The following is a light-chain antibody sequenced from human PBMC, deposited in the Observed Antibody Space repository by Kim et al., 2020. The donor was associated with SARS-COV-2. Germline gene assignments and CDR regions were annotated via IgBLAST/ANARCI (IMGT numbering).Light chain of an antibody. CDR2: GNS. Sequence: VTISCTVSSSNIGAGYDVHWYQHLPGTAPKLLIYGNSNRPSGVPDRFSGSKSGTSASLAITGLQAEDEADYYCQSYDSSLSGSWVFGGGTQLTVL. CDR1: SSNIGAGYD. V-gene: IGLV1-40*01. J-gene: IGLJ3*02. CDR3: QSYDSSLSGSWV.